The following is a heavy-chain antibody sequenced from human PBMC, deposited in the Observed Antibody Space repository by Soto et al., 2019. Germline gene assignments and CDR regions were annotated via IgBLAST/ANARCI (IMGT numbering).Heavy chain of an antibody. CDR3: ARADYYSGGFDGFDI. CDR2: ISSGSGTI. D-gene: IGHD3-10*01. V-gene: IGHV3-48*01. CDR1: RFTFSSYS. Sequence: EVQLVESGGGLVQPGGSLRLSCVASRFTFSSYSMNWVRQAPGKGLEWLSYISSGSGTIHYADSVKGRFTISRDNAKNSMHLRINSLRAEDTAVYYCARADYYSGGFDGFDIWGRGTMVTVSS. J-gene: IGHJ3*02.